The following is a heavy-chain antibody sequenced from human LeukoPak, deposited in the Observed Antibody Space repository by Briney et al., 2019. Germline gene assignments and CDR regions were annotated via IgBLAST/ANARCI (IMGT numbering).Heavy chain of an antibody. CDR1: GYTFTSYG. J-gene: IGHJ4*02. CDR3: ARLARSSGYYYYFDY. CDR2: ISAYNGNT. Sequence: GASVMVSCKASGYTFTSYGISWVRQAPGRGLEWMGWISAYNGNTNYAQKLQGRVTMTTDTSTSTAYMELRSLRSDDTAVYYCARLARSSGYYYYFDYWGQGTLVTVSS. D-gene: IGHD3-22*01. V-gene: IGHV1-18*01.